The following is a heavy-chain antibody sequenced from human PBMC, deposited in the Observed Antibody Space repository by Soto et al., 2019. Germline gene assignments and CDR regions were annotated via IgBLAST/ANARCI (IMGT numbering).Heavy chain of an antibody. CDR3: TRHRDRSGYRYYDY. Sequence: PGGSLRLCCAASGFTFSGSAMHWVRQASGKGLEWVGRIRSKANSYATAYAASVKGRFTISRDDSKNTAYLQMNSLKTEDTAVYYCTRHRDRSGYRYYDYWGHGTLVTVSS. D-gene: IGHD3-22*01. J-gene: IGHJ4*01. CDR2: IRSKANSYAT. V-gene: IGHV3-73*01. CDR1: GFTFSGSA.